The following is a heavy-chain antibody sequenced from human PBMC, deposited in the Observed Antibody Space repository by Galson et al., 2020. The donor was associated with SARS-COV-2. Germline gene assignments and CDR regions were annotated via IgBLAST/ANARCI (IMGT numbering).Heavy chain of an antibody. V-gene: IGHV1-18*04. CDR3: ARDTDVVVLAAAEGYFDP. CDR2: ISPYNGNT. CDR1: GYTFTNYG. J-gene: IGHJ5*02. Sequence: GESLKISCKASGYTFTNYGISWVRQAPGQGLEWMGWISPYNGNTNYAQKLQGRVTMTTDTSTTTAYMELRSLRSDDTAVYYCARDTDVVVLAAAEGYFDPWGQGTLVTVSS. D-gene: IGHD2-2*01.